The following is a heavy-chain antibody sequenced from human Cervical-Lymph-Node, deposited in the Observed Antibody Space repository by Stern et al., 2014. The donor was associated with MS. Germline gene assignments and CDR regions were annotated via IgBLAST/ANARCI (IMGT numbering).Heavy chain of an antibody. V-gene: IGHV5-51*03. CDR2: FYPADSYT. CDR3: AIRPANWDSDFDY. CDR1: GYNLNDYW. Sequence: EVQLVQSGAEVKKPGESLKISCKGSGYNLNDYWIGWVRQMPGKGLEWMGNFYPADSYTRSSPSFQGRVTISADKSINTAYLQWSSLEASDTAMYYCAIRPANWDSDFDYWGQGTLVTVSS. J-gene: IGHJ4*02. D-gene: IGHD7-27*01.